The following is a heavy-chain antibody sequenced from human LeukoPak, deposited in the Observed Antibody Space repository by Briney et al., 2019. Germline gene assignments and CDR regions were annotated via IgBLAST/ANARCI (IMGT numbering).Heavy chain of an antibody. CDR1: GGSISSYY. D-gene: IGHD4-11*01. CDR3: ARAGRVHDYSLFDY. CDR2: IYTSGST. Sequence: PSETLSLTCTVSGGSISSYYWSWIRQPAGKGLEWIGRIYTSGSTNYNPSLKSRVTMSVDTSKNQFSLKLSSVTAADTAVYYCARAGRVHDYSLFDYWRQGTLVTVSS. V-gene: IGHV4-4*07. J-gene: IGHJ4*02.